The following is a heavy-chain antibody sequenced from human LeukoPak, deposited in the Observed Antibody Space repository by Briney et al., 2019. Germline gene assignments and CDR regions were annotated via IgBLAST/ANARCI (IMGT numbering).Heavy chain of an antibody. CDR1: GYTLTALS. V-gene: IGHV1-24*01. CDR3: ATYYYDSSGYRHFDWYFDL. J-gene: IGHJ2*01. CDR2: FDPEDGET. Sequence: ASVKVSCKVSGYTLTALSMHWVRQAPGKGLEWMGGFDPEDGETIYAQKFQGRVTMTEDTSTDTAYMELSSLRSEDTAVYYCATYYYDSSGYRHFDWYFDLWGRGTLVTVSS. D-gene: IGHD3-22*01.